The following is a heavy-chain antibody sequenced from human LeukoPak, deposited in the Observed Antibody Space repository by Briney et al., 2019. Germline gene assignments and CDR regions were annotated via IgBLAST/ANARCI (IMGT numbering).Heavy chain of an antibody. D-gene: IGHD3-22*01. V-gene: IGHV1-18*01. J-gene: IGHJ4*02. Sequence: ASVRVSCKASGYTFTSYDISWVRQAPGQGLEWMGWISAYNGNTNYAQKLQGRVTMTTDTSTSTAYMELRSLRSDDTAVYYCARDDSSGSDERYYFDYWGQGTLVTVSS. CDR2: ISAYNGNT. CDR3: ARDDSSGSDERYYFDY. CDR1: GYTFTSYD.